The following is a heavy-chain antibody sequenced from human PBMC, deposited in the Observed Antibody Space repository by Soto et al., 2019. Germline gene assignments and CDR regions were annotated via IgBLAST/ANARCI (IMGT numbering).Heavy chain of an antibody. D-gene: IGHD6-19*01. CDR2: ISSSSSYI. V-gene: IGHV3-21*01. CDR3: ARDHGGSGWGDYFDY. CDR1: GFTFSSYS. J-gene: IGHJ4*02. Sequence: EVQLVESGGGLVKPGGSLRLSCAASGFTFSSYSMNWVRQAPGKGLEWVSSISSSSSYIYYADSVKGRFTISRDNAKNSLYLQMNSLRAEDTAVYYCARDHGGSGWGDYFDYWGQGTLVTVSS.